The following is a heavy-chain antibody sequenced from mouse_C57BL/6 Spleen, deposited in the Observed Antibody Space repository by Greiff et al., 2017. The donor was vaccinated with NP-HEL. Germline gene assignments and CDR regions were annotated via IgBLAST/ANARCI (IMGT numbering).Heavy chain of an antibody. J-gene: IGHJ3*01. CDR2: ISDGGSYT. V-gene: IGHV5-4*01. Sequence: EVKVVESGGGLVKPGGSLKLSCAASGFTFSSYAMSWVRQTPEKRLEWVATISDGGSYTYYPDNVKGRFTISRDNAKNNLYLQMSHLKSEDTAMYYCARDRGDGAWFAYWGQGTLVTVSA. D-gene: IGHD2-3*01. CDR1: GFTFSSYA. CDR3: ARDRGDGAWFAY.